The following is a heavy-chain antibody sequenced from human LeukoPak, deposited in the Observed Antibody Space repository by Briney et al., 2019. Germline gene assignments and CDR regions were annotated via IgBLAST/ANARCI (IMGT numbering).Heavy chain of an antibody. J-gene: IGHJ4*02. CDR1: GFTFSSYW. CDR2: INSDGTST. Sequence: GGSLRLSCAASGFTFSSYWMHWVRQAPGKGLVWVSRINSDGTSTSYADSVKGRFTISRDNAKNTLYLQLNSLRAEDTAVYYCARERGAYYFDYWGQGTLVTVSS. V-gene: IGHV3-74*01. D-gene: IGHD1-26*01. CDR3: ARERGAYYFDY.